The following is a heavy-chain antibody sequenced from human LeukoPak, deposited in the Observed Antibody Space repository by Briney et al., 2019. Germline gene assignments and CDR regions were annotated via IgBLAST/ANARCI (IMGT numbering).Heavy chain of an antibody. CDR3: AKDPTTMVTPYYFDY. V-gene: IGHV3-23*01. J-gene: IGHJ4*02. D-gene: IGHD4-23*01. CDR1: GFTFSSYA. Sequence: GGPLRLSCAASGFTFSSYAMSWVRQTPGKGLEWVSAISGSGGSTYHADSVKGRFTISRDNSKNTLYLQMNSLRAEDTAIYYCAKDPTTMVTPYYFDYWGQGTLVTVSS. CDR2: ISGSGGST.